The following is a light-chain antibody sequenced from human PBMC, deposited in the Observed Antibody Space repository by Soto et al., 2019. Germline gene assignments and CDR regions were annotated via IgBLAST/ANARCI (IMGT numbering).Light chain of an antibody. CDR1: QSVSSN. J-gene: IGKJ1*01. CDR3: QQYAGSPWT. V-gene: IGKV3-20*01. Sequence: EIVMTQSPATLSVSPGGRATLSCRASQSVSSNLAWYQQRPGQAPRLLIYGASIRATGIPDTFSGSGSGTDFTLTISRLEPEDFAVYYCQQYAGSPWTFGRGTKVDNK. CDR2: GAS.